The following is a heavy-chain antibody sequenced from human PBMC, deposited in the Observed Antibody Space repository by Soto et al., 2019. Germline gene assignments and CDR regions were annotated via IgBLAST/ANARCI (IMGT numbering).Heavy chain of an antibody. CDR2: IYASGDS. D-gene: IGHD3-3*01. J-gene: IGHJ4*02. CDR3: ARDVGAGFG. CDR1: GGSINAYY. Sequence: QLQLQESGPGLVKPSETLSLTCTVSGGSINAYYWSWIRQPAGKGLEWIGRIYASGDSRYNPFLTSRVTRSLDTSKNQVSLKLASVTAADAAVYYCARDVGAGFGWGQGTLVTVSS. V-gene: IGHV4-4*07.